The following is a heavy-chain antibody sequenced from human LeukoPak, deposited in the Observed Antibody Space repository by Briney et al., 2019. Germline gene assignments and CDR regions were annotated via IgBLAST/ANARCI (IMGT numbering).Heavy chain of an antibody. D-gene: IGHD2-2*01. CDR3: ARGTSGWGYCSSTSCHALYYYYYYMDV. CDR2: MNSNSGNT. Sequence: ASVKVSCKASGYTFTSYDINWVRQATGQGLEWMGWMNSNSGNTGYAQKFQGRVTITRNTSISTAYMELSSLRSEDTAVYYCARGTSGWGYCSSTSCHALYYYYYYMDVWGKGTTVTVSS. CDR1: GYTFTSYD. J-gene: IGHJ6*03. V-gene: IGHV1-8*03.